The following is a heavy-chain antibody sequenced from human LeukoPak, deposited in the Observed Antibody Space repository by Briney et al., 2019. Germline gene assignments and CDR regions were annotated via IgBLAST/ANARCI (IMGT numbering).Heavy chain of an antibody. CDR1: GFTFSSYG. J-gene: IGHJ4*02. Sequence: TGKSLRLSCAASGFTFSSYGMHWVPQAPGKGLEWVAVIWYDGRNKHYADSVKRRYTISRDNAQNTLFRQMKSLRAEDTAVYYCARDPYSSSFGSRDYWGEGTLLSVSS. V-gene: IGHV3-33*01. CDR3: ARDPYSSSFGSRDY. D-gene: IGHD6-13*01. CDR2: IWYDGRNK.